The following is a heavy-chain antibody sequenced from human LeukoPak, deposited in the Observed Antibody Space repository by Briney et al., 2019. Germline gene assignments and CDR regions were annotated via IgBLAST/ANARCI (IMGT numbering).Heavy chain of an antibody. CDR1: GFTLSSYG. J-gene: IGHJ4*02. V-gene: IGHV3-30*18. D-gene: IGHD6-13*01. Sequence: GGSLRLSCAASGFTLSSYGMHWVRQAPGKGLEWVAVISYDGSNKYYADSVKGRFTISRDNSRDTLYLQMNSLRAEDTAVYRCAKDLWGIAVAGTFDYWGQGTLVTVSS. CDR3: AKDLWGIAVAGTFDY. CDR2: ISYDGSNK.